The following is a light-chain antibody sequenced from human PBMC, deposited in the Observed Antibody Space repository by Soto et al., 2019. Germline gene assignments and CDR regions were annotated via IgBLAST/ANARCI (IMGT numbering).Light chain of an antibody. CDR2: EVT. J-gene: IGLJ2*01. V-gene: IGLV2-8*01. CDR1: SSDVGGHNY. CDR3: SSYAGINTLV. Sequence: QSVLTQPPSASGSPGQSVTISCTGTSSDVGGHNYVSWYQQRPDKAPKLIIYEVTQRPSGVSDRFSGSKSGNTATLTVSGLQAEDEADYHCSSYAGINTLVFGGGTKLTVL.